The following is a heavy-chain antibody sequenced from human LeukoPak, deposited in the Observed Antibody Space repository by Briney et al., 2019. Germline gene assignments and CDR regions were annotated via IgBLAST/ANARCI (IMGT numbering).Heavy chain of an antibody. CDR1: GYTFTSYY. D-gene: IGHD5-18*01. CDR3: ARTATAIRYFDY. V-gene: IGHV1-46*01. CDR2: INPSGGST. Sequence: ASVKVSCKASGYTFTSYYMHWVRQAPGQGLEWMGIINPSGGSTSYAQKFQGRVTMTRDMSTSTVYMELSSLRSEDTAVYYCARTATAIRYFDYWGQGTLATVSS. J-gene: IGHJ4*02.